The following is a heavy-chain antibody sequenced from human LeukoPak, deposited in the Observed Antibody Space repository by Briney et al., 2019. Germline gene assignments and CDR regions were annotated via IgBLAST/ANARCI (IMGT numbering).Heavy chain of an antibody. CDR1: GGSISSGGYY. D-gene: IGHD3-10*01. V-gene: IGHV4-61*08. CDR3: ARHREGWFGMGWYFDL. J-gene: IGHJ2*01. CDR2: IYYSGST. Sequence: SQTLSLTCTVSGGSISSGGYYRSWIRQPPGKGLEWIGYIYYSGSTNYNPSLKSRVTISVDTSKNQFSLKLSSVTAADTAVYYCARHREGWFGMGWYFDLWGRGTLVTVSS.